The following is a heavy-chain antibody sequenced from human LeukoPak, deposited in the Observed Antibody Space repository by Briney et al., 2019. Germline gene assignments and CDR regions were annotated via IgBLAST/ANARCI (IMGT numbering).Heavy chain of an antibody. D-gene: IGHD1-1*01. CDR2: ISGSGGRI. V-gene: IGHV3-23*01. Sequence: GRSLRLPCAASGFTFDDYAMHWVRQAPGKGLEWVSSISGSGGRIDYADSVKGRFTISRDNSKNTLSLQMNSLTAEDTAVYYCAKNPRLEGWIYFDSWGQGILVTVSS. CDR1: GFTFDDYA. CDR3: AKNPRLEGWIYFDS. J-gene: IGHJ4*02.